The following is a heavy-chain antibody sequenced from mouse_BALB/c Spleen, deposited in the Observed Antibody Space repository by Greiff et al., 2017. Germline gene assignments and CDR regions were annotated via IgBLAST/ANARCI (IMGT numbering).Heavy chain of an antibody. J-gene: IGHJ1*01. Sequence: VQLVESGPGLVAPSQSLSITCTVSGFSLTSYGVHWVRQPPGKGLEWLGVIWAGGSTNYNSALMSRLSISKDNSKSQVFLKMNSLQTDDTAMYYCARGPYGKWWYFDVWGAGTTVTVSS. D-gene: IGHD2-1*01. CDR1: GFSLTSYG. CDR2: IWAGGST. V-gene: IGHV2-9*02. CDR3: ARGPYGKWWYFDV.